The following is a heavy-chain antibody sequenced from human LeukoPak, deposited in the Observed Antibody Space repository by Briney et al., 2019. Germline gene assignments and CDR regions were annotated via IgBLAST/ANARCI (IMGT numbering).Heavy chain of an antibody. Sequence: SETLSLTCTVSGGSISSSSYYWGWIRQPPGKGLEWIGTIYYSGSTYYNPSLKSRVTISLDTSKNQFSLKLSSVTAADTAVYYCARAPSSGFYYVDYWGQGTLVAVSS. V-gene: IGHV4-39*07. CDR1: GGSISSSSYY. CDR2: IYYSGST. J-gene: IGHJ4*02. CDR3: ARAPSSGFYYVDY. D-gene: IGHD3-22*01.